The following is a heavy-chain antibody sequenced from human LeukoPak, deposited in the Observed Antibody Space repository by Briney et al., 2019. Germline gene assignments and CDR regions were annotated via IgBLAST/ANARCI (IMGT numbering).Heavy chain of an antibody. J-gene: IGHJ4*02. Sequence: PSETLSLTCPVSGGSLSSYYWRWIRQAAGKGLEWIGRIYSSGTTNYHPSLKSRVTMSVDTSKNQFSLRLSSVTAAVTAVYYCAEGYCGGGSCRTFYFDYWGRGAMVTVSS. CDR2: IYSSGTT. CDR1: GGSLSSYY. CDR3: AEGYCGGGSCRTFYFDY. D-gene: IGHD2-15*01. V-gene: IGHV4-4*07.